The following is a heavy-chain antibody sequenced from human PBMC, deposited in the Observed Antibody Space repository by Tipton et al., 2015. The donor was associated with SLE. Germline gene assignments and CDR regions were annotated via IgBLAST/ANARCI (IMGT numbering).Heavy chain of an antibody. J-gene: IGHJ3*02. CDR3: ARGKGAFDI. V-gene: IGHV4-59*01. CDR1: GGSISSSY. CDR2: IYYSGGT. Sequence: TLSLTCTVSGGSISSSYWSWIRQPPGKGLEWIGYIYYSGGTNYSPSLRSRVTISVDTSKNQFSLKLSSVTAADTAVYYCARGKGAFDIWGQGTMVTVSS.